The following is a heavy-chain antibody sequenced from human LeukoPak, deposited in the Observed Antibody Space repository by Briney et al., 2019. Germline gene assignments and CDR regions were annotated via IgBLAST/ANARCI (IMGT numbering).Heavy chain of an antibody. CDR1: GYSISSGYY. CDR3: ARAWDLAG. J-gene: IGHJ4*02. D-gene: IGHD1-26*01. CDR2: IYHSGST. Sequence: PSETLSLTCAVSGYSISSGYYWGWIRQPPGKGLEWIGSIYHSGSTYYNPSLKSRVTISVDTSKNQFSLKLSSVTAADTAVYYCARAWDLAGWGQGTLVTVSS. V-gene: IGHV4-38-2*01.